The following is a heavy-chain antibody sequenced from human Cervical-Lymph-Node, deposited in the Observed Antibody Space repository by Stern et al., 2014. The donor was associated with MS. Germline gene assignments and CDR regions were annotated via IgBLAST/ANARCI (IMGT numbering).Heavy chain of an antibody. CDR2: IKPSSGDT. V-gene: IGHV1-46*01. J-gene: IGHJ4*02. CDR1: GYTFINYW. D-gene: IGHD1-1*01. Sequence: VQLEESGAEVKTPGASVKVSCKASGYTFINYWIHWVRQAPGQGLEWMVFIKPSSGDTPNSQNCLGRVTMTRATSTSTVHMELRNLRSDDTAVYCCARLEGITADWNDWGQGSLVTVSS. CDR3: ARLEGITADWND.